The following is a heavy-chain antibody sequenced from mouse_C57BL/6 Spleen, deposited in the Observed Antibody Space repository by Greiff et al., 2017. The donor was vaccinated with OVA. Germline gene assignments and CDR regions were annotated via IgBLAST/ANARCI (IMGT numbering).Heavy chain of an antibody. Sequence: EVQLQQSGAELVRPGASVKLSCTASGFNIKDDYMHWVKQRPEQGLEWIGWIDPENGDTEYASKFQGKATITADTSSNTAYLQLSSLTSEDTAVYYCTVGGYFDVWGTGTTVTVSS. V-gene: IGHV14-4*01. CDR2: IDPENGDT. J-gene: IGHJ1*03. CDR3: TVGGYFDV. D-gene: IGHD1-1*01. CDR1: GFNIKDDY.